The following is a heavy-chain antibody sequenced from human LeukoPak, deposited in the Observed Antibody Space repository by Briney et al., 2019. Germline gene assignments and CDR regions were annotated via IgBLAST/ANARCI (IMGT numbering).Heavy chain of an antibody. CDR2: ISAYNGNT. Sequence: GASVKVSCKASGYTFTSYGISWVRQAPGQGLEWMGWISAYNGNTNYAQKLQGRVTMTTDTSTSAAYMELRSLRSDDTAVYYCARDPGYSSGWTPDPVRGYAFDIWGQGTMVTVSS. CDR3: ARDPGYSSGWTPDPVRGYAFDI. D-gene: IGHD6-19*01. J-gene: IGHJ3*02. V-gene: IGHV1-18*01. CDR1: GYTFTSYG.